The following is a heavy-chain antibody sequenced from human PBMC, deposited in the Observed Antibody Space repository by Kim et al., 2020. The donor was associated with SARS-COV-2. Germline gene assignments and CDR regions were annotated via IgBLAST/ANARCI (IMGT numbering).Heavy chain of an antibody. CDR2: AYNGNT. V-gene: IGHV1-18*01. CDR3: ADLRGV. Sequence: AYNGNTNYAQKLQGRVTMTTDTSTSTAYMELRSLRSDDTAVYYCADLRGVWGQGTTVTVSS. J-gene: IGHJ6*02.